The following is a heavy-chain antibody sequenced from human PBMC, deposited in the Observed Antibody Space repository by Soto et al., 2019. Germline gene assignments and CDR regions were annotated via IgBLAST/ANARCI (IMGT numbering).Heavy chain of an antibody. D-gene: IGHD5-18*01. CDR2: INHSGST. CDR1: GGSLGGYY. Sequence: SETLSLTCAVYGGSLGGYYWSWIRQPPGKGLEWIGEINHSGSTNYNPSLKSRVTISVDTSKNQFSLKLSSVTAADTAVYYCATAPDTAMGYYGMDVWGQGTTVTVSS. V-gene: IGHV4-34*01. CDR3: ATAPDTAMGYYGMDV. J-gene: IGHJ6*02.